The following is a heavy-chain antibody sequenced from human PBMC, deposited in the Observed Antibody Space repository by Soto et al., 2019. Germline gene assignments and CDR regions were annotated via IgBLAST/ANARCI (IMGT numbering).Heavy chain of an antibody. V-gene: IGHV3-30*04. J-gene: IGHJ4*02. CDR2: IAYDGRNK. D-gene: IGHD1-1*01. CDR3: ARELERVFDY. CDR1: GFTFSSYA. Sequence: QVQLVESGGGVVQPGRSLRLSCAASGFTFSSYAMHWVRQAPGKGLEWVAVIAYDGRNKYYADSVKGRFTISRDNSKHTLYLQMNSLRIEDTAVYYGARELERVFDYWGQGTLVTVSS.